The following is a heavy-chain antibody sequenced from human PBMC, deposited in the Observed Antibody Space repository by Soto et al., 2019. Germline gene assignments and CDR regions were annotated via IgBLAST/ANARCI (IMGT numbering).Heavy chain of an antibody. J-gene: IGHJ6*02. CDR1: GGSFSGYY. V-gene: IGHV4-34*01. D-gene: IGHD3-3*01. Sequence: LETLSLTCAVYGGSFSGYYWSWIRQPPGKGLEWIGEINHSGSTNYNPSLKSRVTISVDTSKNQFSLKLSSVTAADTAVYYCASDSWSGSYYFGMDVWGQGTTVS. CDR2: INHSGST. CDR3: ASDSWSGSYYFGMDV.